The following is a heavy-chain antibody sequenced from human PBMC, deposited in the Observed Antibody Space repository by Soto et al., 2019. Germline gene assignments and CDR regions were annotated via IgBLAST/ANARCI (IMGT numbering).Heavy chain of an antibody. V-gene: IGHV4-34*01. J-gene: IGHJ6*02. CDR2: INHSGGT. CDR1: GGSFSGYY. Sequence: PSETLSLTCAVYGGSFSGYYWSWIRQPPGKGLEWIGEINHSGGTNYNPSLKSRVTISVDTSKNQFSLKLSSVTAADTAVYYCARGGYRPKGMDVWGQGTTVTVSS. D-gene: IGHD6-13*01. CDR3: ARGGYRPKGMDV.